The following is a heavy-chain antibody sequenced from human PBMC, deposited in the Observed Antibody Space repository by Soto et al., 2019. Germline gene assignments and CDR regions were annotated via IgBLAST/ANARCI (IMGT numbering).Heavy chain of an antibody. CDR3: TRVITGAGTTADY. J-gene: IGHJ4*02. CDR1: GFTFGDYA. D-gene: IGHD6-19*01. V-gene: IGHV3-49*03. Sequence: PGGSLRLSCTASGFTFGDYAMSWFRQAPGKGLEWVGFIRSKAYGGTTEYAASVKGRFTISRDDSKSIAYLQMNSLKTEDTAVYYCTRVITGAGTTADYWGQGTLVTVSS. CDR2: IRSKAYGGTT.